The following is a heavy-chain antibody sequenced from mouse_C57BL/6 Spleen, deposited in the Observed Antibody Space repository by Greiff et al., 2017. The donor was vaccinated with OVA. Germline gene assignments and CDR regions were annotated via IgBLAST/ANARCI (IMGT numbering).Heavy chain of an antibody. V-gene: IGHV5-9-1*02. D-gene: IGHD1-1*01. J-gene: IGHJ4*01. Sequence: EVQLVESGEGLVKPGGSLKLSCAASGFTFSSYAMSWVRQTPEKRLEWVAYISSGGDYIYYADTVKGRFTISRDNARNTLYLQMSSLKSEDTAMYYCTRAYYGSSPYAMDYWGQGTSVTVSS. CDR3: TRAYYGSSPYAMDY. CDR1: GFTFSSYA. CDR2: ISSGGDYI.